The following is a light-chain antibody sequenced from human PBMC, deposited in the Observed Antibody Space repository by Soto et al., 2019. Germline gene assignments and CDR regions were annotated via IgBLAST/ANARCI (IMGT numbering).Light chain of an antibody. CDR2: EVS. V-gene: IGLV2-14*01. CDR1: SSDVGGYKY. J-gene: IGLJ1*01. Sequence: QSVLTQPASVSGSPGQSITISCTGTSSDVGGYKYVSWYQQHPGKAPKLMIYEVSNRPSGISNRFSGSKSGNTASLTISGLQAEDEAEYYCISYTSSSTYVFGTGTQLTGL. CDR3: ISYTSSSTYV.